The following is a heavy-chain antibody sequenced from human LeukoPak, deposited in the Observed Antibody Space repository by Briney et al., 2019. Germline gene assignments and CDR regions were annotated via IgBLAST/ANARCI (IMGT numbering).Heavy chain of an antibody. CDR2: IKQDGSEK. V-gene: IGHV3-7*01. J-gene: IGHJ4*02. D-gene: IGHD1-7*01. CDR3: AREDDWNYEDY. CDR1: GFTFSNYW. Sequence: PAGSLRLSCAASGFTFSNYWMSWVRQAPGKGLEWVANIKQDGSEKYYVNSVKGRFTISRDNAKNSLYLQMNSLRAEDTAIYYCAREDDWNYEDYWGQGTLVTVSS.